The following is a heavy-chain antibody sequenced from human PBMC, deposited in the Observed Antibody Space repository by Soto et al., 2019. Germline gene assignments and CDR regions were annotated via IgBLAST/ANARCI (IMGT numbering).Heavy chain of an antibody. CDR3: ARVCNWNDNWFDP. V-gene: IGHV3-11*01. CDR1: GFTFSDYY. J-gene: IGHJ5*02. Sequence: GSLRLSCAASGFTFSDYYMSWIRQAPGKGLEWVSYISSSGSTIYYADSVKGRFTISRDNAKNSLYLQMNSLRAEDTAVYYCARVCNWNDNWFDPWGQGTLVTVSS. CDR2: ISSSGSTI. D-gene: IGHD1-20*01.